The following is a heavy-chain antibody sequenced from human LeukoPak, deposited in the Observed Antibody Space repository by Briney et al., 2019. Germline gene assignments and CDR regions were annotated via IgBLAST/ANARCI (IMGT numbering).Heavy chain of an antibody. V-gene: IGHV3-30*02. J-gene: IGHJ4*02. Sequence: GRSLRLSCAASGFTFSSYGMHWVRQAPGKGLEWVAFIRYDGSNKYYADSVKGRFTISRDNSKNTLYLQMNSLRAEDTAVYYCAKDPPPSYGSGSYFDYWGQGTLVTVSS. CDR3: AKDPPPSYGSGSYFDY. D-gene: IGHD3-10*01. CDR1: GFTFSSYG. CDR2: IRYDGSNK.